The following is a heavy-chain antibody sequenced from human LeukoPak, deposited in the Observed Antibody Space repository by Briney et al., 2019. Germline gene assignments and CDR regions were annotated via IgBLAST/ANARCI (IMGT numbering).Heavy chain of an antibody. CDR3: AGGGSRRSLFDY. CDR2: IYSGGST. CDR1: GFTVSSNY. D-gene: IGHD1-26*01. V-gene: IGHV3-66*01. J-gene: IGHJ4*02. Sequence: GGSLRLSCAASGFTVSSNYMSWVRQAPGKGLEWVSVIYSGGSTYYADSVKGRLTISRDSSKNTLSLQMNSLRAEDTAVYYCAGGGSRRSLFDYWGQGTLVTVSS.